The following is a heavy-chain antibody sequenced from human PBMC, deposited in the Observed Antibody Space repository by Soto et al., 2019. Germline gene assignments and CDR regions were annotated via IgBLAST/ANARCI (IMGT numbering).Heavy chain of an antibody. Sequence: QVQLQESGPGLVKASETLSLTCTVSVDSITTYYWSWIRQPAGKGLEWIGRIDTSGNTNYNPSLKSRVIMSVDTSKKQFSLKLTSVTAADTAVYYCARYSNNWFQTEGMDVWGQGTTVTVSS. V-gene: IGHV4-4*07. CDR2: IDTSGNT. CDR3: ARYSNNWFQTEGMDV. CDR1: VDSITTYY. J-gene: IGHJ6*02. D-gene: IGHD6-13*01.